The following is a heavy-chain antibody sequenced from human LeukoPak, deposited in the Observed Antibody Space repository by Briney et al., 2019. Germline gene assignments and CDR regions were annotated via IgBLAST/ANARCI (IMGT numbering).Heavy chain of an antibody. J-gene: IGHJ3*02. CDR2: ISSSGSTI. Sequence: GGSLRLSCAASGFIFSSYEMNWVRQAPGKGLEWVSFISSSGSTIYYADSVKGRFTISRDNAKSSLYLQMNSLRDEDTAVYYCAYVGIAAAGNRMDAFDIWGQGTMVTVSS. V-gene: IGHV3-48*03. D-gene: IGHD6-13*01. CDR1: GFIFSSYE. CDR3: AYVGIAAAGNRMDAFDI.